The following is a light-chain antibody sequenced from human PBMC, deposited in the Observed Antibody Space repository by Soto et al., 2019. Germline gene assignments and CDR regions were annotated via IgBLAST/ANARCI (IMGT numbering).Light chain of an antibody. J-gene: IGKJ1*01. CDR3: QQSYRTWT. V-gene: IGKV1-39*01. CDR2: AAS. CDR1: QCMSSY. Sequence: DIQMTHSPCSLSAAVGDSFTFTFRASQCMSSYLNWYQQKPGKAPKRRIYAASSLQSGVPSRFSGSGSGTDFGLTISSLQPEEFATYYGQQSYRTWTFGQGTKVDI.